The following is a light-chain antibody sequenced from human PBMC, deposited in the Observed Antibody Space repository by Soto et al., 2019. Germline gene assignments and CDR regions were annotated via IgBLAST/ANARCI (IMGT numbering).Light chain of an antibody. CDR1: QSISSY. CDR3: QQSYTSIT. Sequence: IRLTQSASSLSAAVGDRVTITCRASQSISSYLNWYQQKPGKAPKLLIYTASNLQSGVPSRFSGSGSGTDFTLTITSLQPEDFATYYCQQSYTSITIGQGTRLEIK. CDR2: TAS. J-gene: IGKJ5*01. V-gene: IGKV1-39*01.